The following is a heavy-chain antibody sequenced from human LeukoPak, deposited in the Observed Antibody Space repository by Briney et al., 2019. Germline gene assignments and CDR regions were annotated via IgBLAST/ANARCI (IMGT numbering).Heavy chain of an antibody. V-gene: IGHV4-34*01. CDR1: GVSFSGYY. J-gene: IGHJ4*02. CDR3: ARQNRGDYYDSSGPTRYFDY. D-gene: IGHD3-22*01. Sequence: PSETLSLTCAVSGVSFSGYYWSWIRQPPGKGLEWIGEINHSGSTNYNASLKSRVNISVDTSKNQFSLKLSSVTAANTAVYYCARQNRGDYYDSSGPTRYFDYWGQGTLVTVSS. CDR2: INHSGST.